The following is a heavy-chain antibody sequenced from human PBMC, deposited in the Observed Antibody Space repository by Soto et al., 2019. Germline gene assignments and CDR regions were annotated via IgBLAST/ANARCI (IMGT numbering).Heavy chain of an antibody. V-gene: IGHV1-8*01. CDR2: MNPNSGNT. Sequence: ASVKVSCKASGYTFTSYDINWVRQATGQGLEWMGWMNPNSGNTGYAQKFQGRVTMTRNTSISTAYMELSSLRSEDTAVYYCARGGGAEVVVVPVAGLYGMDVWGQGTTVTVSS. CDR3: ARGGGAEVVVVPVAGLYGMDV. D-gene: IGHD2-2*01. CDR1: GYTFTSYD. J-gene: IGHJ6*02.